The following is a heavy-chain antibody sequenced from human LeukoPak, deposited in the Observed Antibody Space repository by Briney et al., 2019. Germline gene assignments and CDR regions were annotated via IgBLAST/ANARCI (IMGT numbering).Heavy chain of an antibody. Sequence: GGSLRLSCAASGLTVGSNYMTWVRQAPGKGLEWVSVIYTGGSTYHADSVKGRFTISRDNSKNTLFLQVNSVRAEDTAVYYCARVGGYSSSWPPSFDTWGQGTLVTVSS. J-gene: IGHJ4*02. CDR3: ARVGGYSSSWPPSFDT. D-gene: IGHD6-13*01. CDR1: GLTVGSNY. V-gene: IGHV3-53*01. CDR2: IYTGGST.